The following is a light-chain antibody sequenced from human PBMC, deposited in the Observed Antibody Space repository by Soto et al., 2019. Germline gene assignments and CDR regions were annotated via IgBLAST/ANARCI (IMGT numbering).Light chain of an antibody. CDR3: QQYYSYSPLT. CDR1: QSVRDW. CDR2: KAS. V-gene: IGKV1-5*03. Sequence: DIQMTQSPSTLSASVGDKVTVTCRASQSVRDWVAWYQQQAGRAPRLLIYKASSLQSGVPSRFSGSGFGTEFTLNISGLQPDDFASYYCQQYYSYSPLTVGGGTKVEIK. J-gene: IGKJ4*01.